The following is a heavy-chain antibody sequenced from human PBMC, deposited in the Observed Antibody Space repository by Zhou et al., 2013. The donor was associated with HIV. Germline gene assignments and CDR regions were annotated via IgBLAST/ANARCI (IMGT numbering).Heavy chain of an antibody. V-gene: IGHV1-18*01. CDR2: ISAYNGNT. CDR1: GYTFTSYG. J-gene: IGHJ5*02. CDR3: ARVPDYDFWSGYYGANWFDP. Sequence: QVQLVQSGAEVKKPGASVKVSCKASGYTFTSYGISWVRQAPGQGLEWMGWISAYNGNTNYAQKLQGRVTMTTDTSTSTAYMELRSLRSDDTAVYYCARVPDYDFWSGYYGANWFDPWGQGTLVTVSS. D-gene: IGHD3-3*01.